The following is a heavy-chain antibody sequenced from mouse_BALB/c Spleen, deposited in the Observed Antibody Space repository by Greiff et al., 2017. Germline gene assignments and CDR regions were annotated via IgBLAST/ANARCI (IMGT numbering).Heavy chain of an antibody. Sequence: QVQLQQSGAELVKPGTSVKLSCKASGYNFTSYWINWVKLRPGQGLEWIGDIYPGSGSTNYNEKFKSKATLTVDTSSSTAYMQLSSLASEDSALYYCARGDWFYAMDYWGQGTSVTVSS. CDR3: ARGDWFYAMDY. J-gene: IGHJ4*01. CDR2: IYPGSGST. D-gene: IGHD2-2*01. V-gene: IGHV1-55*01. CDR1: GYNFTSYW.